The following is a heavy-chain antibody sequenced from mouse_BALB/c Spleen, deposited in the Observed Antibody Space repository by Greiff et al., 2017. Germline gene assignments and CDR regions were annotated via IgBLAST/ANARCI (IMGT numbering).Heavy chain of an antibody. CDR3: TLYGYDVFDY. CDR1: GYTFTDYE. V-gene: IGHV1-15*01. Sequence: QVQLKESGAELVRPGASVTLSCKASGYTFTDYEMHWVKQTPVHGLEWIGAIDPETGGTAYNQKFKGKATLTADKSSSTAYMELRSLTSEDSAVFYCTLYGYDVFDYWGQGTTLTVSS. CDR2: IDPETGGT. J-gene: IGHJ2*01. D-gene: IGHD2-14*01.